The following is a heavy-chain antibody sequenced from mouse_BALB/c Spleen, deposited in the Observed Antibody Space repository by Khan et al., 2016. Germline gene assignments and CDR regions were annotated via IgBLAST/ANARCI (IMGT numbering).Heavy chain of an antibody. CDR3: ARGRGDAMDY. CDR2: IDPANGNT. CDR1: GFNIKDTY. V-gene: IGHV14-3*02. J-gene: IGHJ4*01. Sequence: VQLQQSGAELVKPGASVKLSCTASGFNIKDTYMHWVKQRPEQGLEWIGRIDPANGNTKYDPKFQGKATITADTSSNTAYLQLSSRTSEDTAVYYCARGRGDAMDYWGQGTSVTVSS.